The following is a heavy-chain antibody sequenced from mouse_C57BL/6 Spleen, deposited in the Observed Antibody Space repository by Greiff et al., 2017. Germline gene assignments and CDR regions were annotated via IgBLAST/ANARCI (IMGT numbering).Heavy chain of an antibody. J-gene: IGHJ3*01. V-gene: IGHV1-5*01. CDR1: GYTFTSYW. Sequence: VQLKESGTVLARPGASVKMSCKTSGYTFTSYWMHWVKQRPGQGLEWIGAIYPGNSDTSYNQKFKGKAKLTAVTSASTAYMELSSLTKEDAVVYYCTNYYGSSYWFAYWGQGTLVTVSA. CDR2: IYPGNSDT. D-gene: IGHD1-1*01. CDR3: TNYYGSSYWFAY.